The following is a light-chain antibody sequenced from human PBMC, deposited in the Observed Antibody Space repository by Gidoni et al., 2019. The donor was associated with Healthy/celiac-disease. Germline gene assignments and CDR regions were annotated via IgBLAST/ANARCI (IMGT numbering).Light chain of an antibody. J-gene: IGKJ1*01. CDR3: QQCYTTPRT. V-gene: IGKV4-1*01. CDR2: WAS. Sequence: DIVMTQSPDSLALSLGERATINCKSSQSVLYSSSNKNYLAWYQQKPGQPPKLLIYWASTRESGVPDRFSGSGSGTDFTLTISSLQAEDVAVYYCQQCYTTPRTFXQXTKVEIK. CDR1: QSVLYSSSNKNY.